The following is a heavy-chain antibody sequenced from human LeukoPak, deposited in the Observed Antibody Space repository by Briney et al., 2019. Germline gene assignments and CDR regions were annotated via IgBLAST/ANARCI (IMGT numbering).Heavy chain of an antibody. V-gene: IGHV3-48*03. Sequence: GGSLRLSCAASGFTFSSYEMNWVRQAPGKGLEWVSYISSSGSTIYYADSVKGRFTIPRDNAKNSLYLQMNSLRAEDTAVYYCASRRAVTFDYWGQGTLVTVSS. CDR3: ASRRAVTFDY. J-gene: IGHJ4*02. CDR2: ISSSGSTI. D-gene: IGHD6-19*01. CDR1: GFTFSSYE.